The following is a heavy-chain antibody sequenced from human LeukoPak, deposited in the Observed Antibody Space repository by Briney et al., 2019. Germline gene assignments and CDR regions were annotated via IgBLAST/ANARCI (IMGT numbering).Heavy chain of an antibody. CDR1: GYTFTSYY. Sequence: ASVKVSCKASGYTFTSYYMHCVRQAPGQGLEWMGIINPSGGSTSYAQKFQGRVTMTRDTSTSTVYMELSSLRSEDTAVYYCARDQGTTVVTQDNWFDPWGQGTLVTVSS. J-gene: IGHJ5*02. D-gene: IGHD4-23*01. CDR3: ARDQGTTVVTQDNWFDP. V-gene: IGHV1-46*01. CDR2: INPSGGST.